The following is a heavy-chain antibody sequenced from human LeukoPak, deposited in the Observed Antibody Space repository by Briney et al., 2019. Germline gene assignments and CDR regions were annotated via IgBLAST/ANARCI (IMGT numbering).Heavy chain of an antibody. CDR2: IFYSGST. D-gene: IGHD5/OR15-5a*01. V-gene: IGHV4-59*01. CDR3: ARDRNSVYDS. J-gene: IGHJ4*02. Sequence: SETQSLTCTVSGGSITSYYWSWRRQPPGKGLEWIGYIFYSGSTNYNHSLKSRVTISLDTSKNQFSLKLSSVTAADTAVYYCARDRNSVYDSWGQGTLVTVSS. CDR1: GGSITSYY.